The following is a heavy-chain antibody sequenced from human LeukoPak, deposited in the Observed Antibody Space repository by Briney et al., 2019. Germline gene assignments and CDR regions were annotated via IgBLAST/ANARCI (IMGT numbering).Heavy chain of an antibody. CDR2: INAGNGNT. CDR3: ARYHPKAYFDY. J-gene: IGHJ4*02. Sequence: GASVEVSCKASGYTFTSYAMYWVRQAPGQRLEWMGWINAGNGNTKYSQKFQGRVTITRDTSASTAYMELSSLRSEDTAVYYCARYHPKAYFDYWGQGTLVTVSS. V-gene: IGHV1-3*01. CDR1: GYTFTSYA.